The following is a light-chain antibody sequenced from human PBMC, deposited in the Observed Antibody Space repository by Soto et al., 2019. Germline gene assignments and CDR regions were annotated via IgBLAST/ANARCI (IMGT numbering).Light chain of an antibody. CDR2: AVT. J-gene: IGLJ3*02. Sequence: QSALTQPASVSGSPGQSITISCTGSDSDVGNYNYVSWYQQYPGKAPKLIIYAVTSRPSGVSNRFSGSKSGNAASLTISGLQAEDEADYYCSSYTSYTTLWVFGGGTKVTVL. CDR1: DSDVGNYNY. V-gene: IGLV2-14*01. CDR3: SSYTSYTTLWV.